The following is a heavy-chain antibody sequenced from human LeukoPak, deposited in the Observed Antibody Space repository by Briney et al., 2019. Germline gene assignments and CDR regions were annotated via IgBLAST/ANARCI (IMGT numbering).Heavy chain of an antibody. CDR1: AFTISDYW. J-gene: IGHJ5*02. V-gene: IGHV3-7*01. D-gene: IGHD3-16*01. CDR3: VRDGGTDWYDP. CDR2: IKQDGTEK. Sequence: VGSLRLSCAASAFTISDYWMTWGRQAPRKGLGWVANIKQDGTEKTYVDSVKGRFTISRDNAKNSIFLQMNSLRVEDMAMYYCVRDGGTDWYDPWGQGTLVSVSS.